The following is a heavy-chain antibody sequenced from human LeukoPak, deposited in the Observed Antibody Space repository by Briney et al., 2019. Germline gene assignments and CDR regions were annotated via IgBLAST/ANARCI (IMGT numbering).Heavy chain of an antibody. J-gene: IGHJ5*02. CDR2: IYPGDSDT. CDR3: ARVSGIVVVPAALPYNWFDP. CDR1: GYSFTSYW. Sequence: ESLQISCKGSGYSFTSYWIGCLRQMPGKGREWLGIIYPGDSDTRYNPSFPGQGTISTDKSISTDYPQWSSLKASDAAIYYCARVSGIVVVPAALPYNWFDPWGQGTLVTVSS. D-gene: IGHD2-2*01. V-gene: IGHV5-51*01.